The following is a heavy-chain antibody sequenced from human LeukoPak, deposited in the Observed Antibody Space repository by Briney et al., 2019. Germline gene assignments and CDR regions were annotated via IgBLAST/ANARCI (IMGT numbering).Heavy chain of an antibody. CDR3: ARRGAYYDILTGYRRNDAFDI. V-gene: IGHV4-34*01. Sequence: PSETLSLTCVVYGGSFSGYYWSWIRQPPGKGLEWIGEINHSGSTNYNPSLKSRVTISVDTSKNQFSLKVRSVTAADTAVYYCARRGAYYDILTGYRRNDAFDIWGQGTMVTVSS. CDR1: GGSFSGYY. J-gene: IGHJ3*02. CDR2: INHSGST. D-gene: IGHD3-9*01.